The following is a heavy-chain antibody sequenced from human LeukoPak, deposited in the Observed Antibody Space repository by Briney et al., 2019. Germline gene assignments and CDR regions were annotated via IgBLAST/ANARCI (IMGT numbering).Heavy chain of an antibody. J-gene: IGHJ4*02. CDR2: ISSSSSTI. CDR1: GFTVSSYS. CDR3: ARDGNYDILTGSTLYYFDY. Sequence: GGSLRLSCAASGFTVSSYSMNWVRQAPGKGLEWVSYISSSSSTIYYADSVKGRFTISRDNAKNSLYLQMNSLRAEDTAVYYCARDGNYDILTGSTLYYFDYWGQGTLVTVSS. V-gene: IGHV3-48*01. D-gene: IGHD3-9*01.